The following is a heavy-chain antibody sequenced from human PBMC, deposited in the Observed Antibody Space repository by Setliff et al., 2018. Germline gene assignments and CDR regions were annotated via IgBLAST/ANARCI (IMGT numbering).Heavy chain of an antibody. J-gene: IGHJ4*02. CDR1: GGSISSSSYY. V-gene: IGHV4-39*07. D-gene: IGHD6-13*01. CDR2: IYYSGST. Sequence: KPSETLSLTCTVSGGSISSSSYYWGWIRQPPGKGLEWIGSIYYSGSTYYNPSLKSRVTISVDTSKNQFSLKLSSVTAADTAVYYCASDGSSSGYAGMDWGQGTLVTVSS. CDR3: ASDGSSSGYAGMD.